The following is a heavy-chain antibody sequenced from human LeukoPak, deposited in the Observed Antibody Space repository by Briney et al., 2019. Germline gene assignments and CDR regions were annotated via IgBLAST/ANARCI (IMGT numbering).Heavy chain of an antibody. CDR2: INPSGGST. D-gene: IGHD5-24*01. V-gene: IGHV1-46*01. Sequence: ASVKVSCKASGFTFTNYNMHWVRQAPGQGLEWMGIINPSGGSTNYEQNFQARVTMTRDTSTSTVYMELSSLRSEDTAVYYCARVRDGYNDAYDIWGQGTMVTVPS. CDR1: GFTFTNYN. CDR3: ARVRDGYNDAYDI. J-gene: IGHJ3*02.